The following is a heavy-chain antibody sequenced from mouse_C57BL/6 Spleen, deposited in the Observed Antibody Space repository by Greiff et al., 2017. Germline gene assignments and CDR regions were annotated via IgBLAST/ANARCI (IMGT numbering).Heavy chain of an antibody. J-gene: IGHJ4*01. CDR1: GYTFTSYG. D-gene: IGHD2-4*01. Sequence: QVQLQQSGAELARPGASVKLSCKASGYTFTSYGISWVKQRTGQGLEWIGEIYPRSGNTHYNEKFKGKATLTADKSSSTAYMELRSLTSEDSAVYFCARESPIYYDYDRDGLYAMDYWGQGTSVTVSS. CDR2: IYPRSGNT. V-gene: IGHV1-81*01. CDR3: ARESPIYYDYDRDGLYAMDY.